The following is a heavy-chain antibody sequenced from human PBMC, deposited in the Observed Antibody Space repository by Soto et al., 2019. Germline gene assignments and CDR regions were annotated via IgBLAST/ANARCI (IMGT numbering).Heavy chain of an antibody. J-gene: IGHJ4*02. D-gene: IGHD1-1*01. Sequence: QVQLQESGPGLVKPSQTLSLTCTVSGGSISSGGTGSYWTWIRQLPGKGLEWIDYLYYTGNTYSNPSLKSRPTRSIDTSEHQFSLKLTSVTAADTAVYFCASGHDAYKVRYWGQGTLVTVSS. CDR3: ASGHDAYKVRY. V-gene: IGHV4-31*03. CDR2: LYYTGNT. CDR1: GGSISSGGTGSY.